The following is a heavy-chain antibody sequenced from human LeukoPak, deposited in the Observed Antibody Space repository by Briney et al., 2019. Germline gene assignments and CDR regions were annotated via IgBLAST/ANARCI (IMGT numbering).Heavy chain of an antibody. J-gene: IGHJ3*02. Sequence: SVRLSCKASGGTFSSYVISWVRQAPGQGLEWMGRIIPIFGTANYAQKFQGRVTITTDESTSTAYMELSSLRSEDTAVYYCAREFGSGGDFWSGYYRSSFAFDIWGQGTMVTVSS. CDR3: AREFGSGGDFWSGYYRSSFAFDI. CDR1: GGTFSSYV. V-gene: IGHV1-69*05. D-gene: IGHD3-3*01. CDR2: IIPIFGTA.